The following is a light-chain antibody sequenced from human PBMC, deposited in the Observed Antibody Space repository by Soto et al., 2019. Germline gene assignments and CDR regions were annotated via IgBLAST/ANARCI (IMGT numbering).Light chain of an antibody. J-gene: IGKJ1*01. CDR1: QSISSY. CDR3: QQSYSTPPTT. V-gene: IGKV1-39*01. CDR2: AAS. Sequence: DIQMTQSPSSLSASVGDRVTLTCRASQSISSYLNWYQQKPGKAPKLLIYAASSLQSGVPSRFSGSGSGTDFTLTISSLQPEDFATYYCQQSYSTPPTTFGQGTKVEIK.